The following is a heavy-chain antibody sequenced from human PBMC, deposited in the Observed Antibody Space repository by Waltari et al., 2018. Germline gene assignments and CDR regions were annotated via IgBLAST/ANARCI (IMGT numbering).Heavy chain of an antibody. V-gene: IGHV3-53*01. CDR1: GFTVTNYY. CDR3: ARGNTASLDY. CDR2: MYSAVTT. D-gene: IGHD2-21*02. J-gene: IGHJ4*02. Sequence: HLVESGGGLIQPGGSLRLSCAASGFTVTNYYMSWVRQAPGRGLDCVSVMYSAVTTYYADSVKGRFTISRDTFRNTLYLQMDNLRPDDTAVYYCARGNTASLDYWGQGTLVTVSS.